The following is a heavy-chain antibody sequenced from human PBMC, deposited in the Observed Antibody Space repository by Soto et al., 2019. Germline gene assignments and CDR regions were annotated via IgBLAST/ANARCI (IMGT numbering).Heavy chain of an antibody. Sequence: GGSLRLSCAASGFTFSSYAMNWVRQAPGKGLEWVSAITPSGDSTYYADSVKGRFTISRDNSRNALYLQMNSLRDEDTAEYYCAKSGSYSYFDHWGQGTLVTVSS. D-gene: IGHD1-26*01. J-gene: IGHJ4*02. V-gene: IGHV3-23*01. CDR1: GFTFSSYA. CDR3: AKSGSYSYFDH. CDR2: ITPSGDST.